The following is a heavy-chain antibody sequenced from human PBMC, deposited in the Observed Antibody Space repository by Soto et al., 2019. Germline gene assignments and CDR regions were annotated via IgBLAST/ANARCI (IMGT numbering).Heavy chain of an antibody. CDR2: MKVNTDST. CDR1: GFAFTTND. V-gene: IGHV1-8*02. Sequence: QVQLVQSGAEVRTPGSSLTVSCKAIGFAFTTNDIHWVRQAPGQRLEWMGWMKVNTDSTDSAEEFEGRLLMTGNTSISTAYLELTGLTSKDTAVYYCAREVVEVASIRLDRWGQGTHVTVS. CDR3: AREVVEVASIRLDR. D-gene: IGHD3-3*01. J-gene: IGHJ5*02.